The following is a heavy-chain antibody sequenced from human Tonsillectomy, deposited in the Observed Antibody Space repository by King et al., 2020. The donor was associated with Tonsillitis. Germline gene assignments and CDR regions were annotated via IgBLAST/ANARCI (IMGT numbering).Heavy chain of an antibody. CDR2: ISGSGGST. V-gene: IGHV3-23*04. CDR3: AKGSYSSSAGEYFQH. J-gene: IGHJ1*01. D-gene: IGHD6-6*01. CDR1: GFTFSSYA. Sequence: EVQLVESGGGLVQPGGSLRLSCAASGFTFSSYAMSWVRQAPGKGLEWVSAISGSGGSTYYADSVKGRFTISRDNSKNTLYLQLNSLRAEETAVYYCAKGSYSSSAGEYFQHWGQGTLVTVSS.